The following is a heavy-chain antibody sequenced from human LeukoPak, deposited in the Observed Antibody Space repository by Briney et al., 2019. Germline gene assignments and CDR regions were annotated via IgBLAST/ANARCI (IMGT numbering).Heavy chain of an antibody. Sequence: PGTSLRLSCAASGFTLSSHGMHWVRQAPGMGRKWVALILYDGTNEYYADSVQGRFTISRDSSRNTLYLQMNSLRAEDTAVYYCAKDGTGGYYYLDYWGQGTLVTVSS. J-gene: IGHJ4*02. CDR2: ILYDGTNE. V-gene: IGHV3-30*18. CDR3: AKDGTGGYYYLDY. D-gene: IGHD3-22*01. CDR1: GFTLSSHG.